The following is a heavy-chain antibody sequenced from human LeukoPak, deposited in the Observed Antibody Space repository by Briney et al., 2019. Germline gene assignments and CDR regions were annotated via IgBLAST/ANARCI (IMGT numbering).Heavy chain of an antibody. CDR2: ISSSSSTI. J-gene: IGHJ3*02. D-gene: IGHD6-13*01. V-gene: IGHV3-48*02. Sequence: PGGSLRLSCAASGFTFSSYSMNWVRQAPGKGLEWVSYISSSSSTIYYADSVKGRFTISRDNAKNSLYLQMSSLRDEDTAVHYCAREAAVQTAFDIWGQGTMVTVSS. CDR1: GFTFSSYS. CDR3: AREAAVQTAFDI.